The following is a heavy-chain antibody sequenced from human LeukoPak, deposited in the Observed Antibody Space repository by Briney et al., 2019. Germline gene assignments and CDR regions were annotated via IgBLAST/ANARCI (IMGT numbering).Heavy chain of an antibody. CDR3: AKDYDNGWFSTFDY. CDR1: GFTFSNYA. V-gene: IGHV3-23*01. CDR2: ISGSGDNT. D-gene: IGHD6-19*01. Sequence: GGSLRLSCAAPGFTFSNYAMSWVRQAPGKGLEWVSAISGSGDNTYYANSVKGRLTISRDNSKNTLYLQMNNLRAEDTAVYYCAKDYDNGWFSTFDYWGQGTLVTVSS. J-gene: IGHJ4*02.